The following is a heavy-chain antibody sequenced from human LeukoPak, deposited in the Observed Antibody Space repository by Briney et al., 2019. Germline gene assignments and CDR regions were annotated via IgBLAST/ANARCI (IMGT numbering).Heavy chain of an antibody. J-gene: IGHJ4*02. D-gene: IGHD4-11*01. Sequence: GGSLRLSCAASGFTFNNYAMTWVRQAPGKGLEWVSVVSGSGDNTNYADSVKGRFTISRDNSKNTLFLQMNSLRTEDTAVYFCARWGNDYSEFDSWGQGTLVTVS. CDR3: ARWGNDYSEFDS. CDR1: GFTFNNYA. V-gene: IGHV3-23*01. CDR2: VSGSGDNT.